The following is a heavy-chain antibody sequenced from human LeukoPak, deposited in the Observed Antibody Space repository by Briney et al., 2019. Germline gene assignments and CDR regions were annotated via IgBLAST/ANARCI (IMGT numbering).Heavy chain of an antibody. CDR3: ARGRAVTTGDDY. D-gene: IGHD4-17*01. Sequence: SETLSLTCTVSGGSINNYWSWIRQPAGKGLEWIGRFFSSGSTVYHPSLTSRVTMSVDTSRNSFSLKLTSVTAADTAVYYCARGRAVTTGDDYWGQGTLVTVSS. CDR1: GGSINNY. V-gene: IGHV4-4*07. J-gene: IGHJ4*02. CDR2: FFSSGST.